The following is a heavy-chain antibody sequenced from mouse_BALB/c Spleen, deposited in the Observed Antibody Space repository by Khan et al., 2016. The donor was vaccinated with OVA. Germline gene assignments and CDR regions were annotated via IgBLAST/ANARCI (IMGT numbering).Heavy chain of an antibody. CDR2: IDLFNGGN. CDR3: SRHGYVAWFAY. Sequence: VQLQQSGPELMKPGASVKISCKASGYSFTSYYIHWVKQSHGKSLEWIGYIDLFNGGNSYNPKFTGKATLTVDKSSSTAYMHLSSLTSDDSAVYYCSRHGYVAWFAYWGQGTLVTVSA. CDR1: GYSFTSYY. J-gene: IGHJ3*01. D-gene: IGHD2-2*01. V-gene: IGHV1S135*01.